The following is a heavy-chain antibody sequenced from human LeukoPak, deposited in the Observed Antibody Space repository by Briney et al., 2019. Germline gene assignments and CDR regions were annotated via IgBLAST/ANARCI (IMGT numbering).Heavy chain of an antibody. CDR3: ARVRPYFDWLLGPIDY. V-gene: IGHV4-59*01. J-gene: IGHJ4*02. CDR2: ISYSGNT. D-gene: IGHD3-9*01. CDR1: GGSFSIDY. Sequence: PSETLSLTCTVSGGSFSIDYWNWIRQRPGKGLEWIGFISYSGNTKYNPSLKSRVTISVDTSKNQFSLKLSSVTAADTAVYYCARVRPYFDWLLGPIDYWGQGTLVTVSS.